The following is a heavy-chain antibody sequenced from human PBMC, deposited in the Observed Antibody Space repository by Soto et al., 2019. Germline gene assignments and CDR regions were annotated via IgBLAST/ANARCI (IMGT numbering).Heavy chain of an antibody. CDR1: GYTFTSYS. D-gene: IGHD4-17*01. CDR2: INAGNGNT. Sequence: ASVKVSCKASGYTFTSYSMHWVRQAPGQRLEWMGWINAGNGNTQYSQTFQGRVTITRDTSANTAYMELSSLRSEDTAVFYCARELVTTPFSNYYGMDVWGKGTTVTVSS. CDR3: ARELVTTPFSNYYGMDV. V-gene: IGHV1-3*01. J-gene: IGHJ6*04.